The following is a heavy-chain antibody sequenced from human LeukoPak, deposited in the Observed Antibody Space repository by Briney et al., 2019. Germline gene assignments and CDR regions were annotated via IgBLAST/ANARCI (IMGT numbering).Heavy chain of an antibody. CDR3: ARDFWTTNPESH. J-gene: IGHJ4*02. V-gene: IGHV3-7*01. CDR1: GFNFIYYS. CDR2: INKDGSEK. D-gene: IGHD3/OR15-3a*01. Sequence: GGSLRLPCAASGFNFIYYSMTWVRQAPGKGLEWVANINKDGSEKYYVDSVEGRFSISRDNAENLLYLQMDSLRAEDTAVYYCARDFWTTNPESHWGQGTLVTVSS.